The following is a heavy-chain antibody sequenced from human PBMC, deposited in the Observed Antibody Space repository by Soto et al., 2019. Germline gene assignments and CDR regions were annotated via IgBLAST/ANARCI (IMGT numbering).Heavy chain of an antibody. D-gene: IGHD6-6*01. CDR2: IYPGDSDT. Sequence: KISYKGAEDSSASYWVGRVSQMPGKGLEWMGIIYPGDSDTRYSPSFQGQVTISADKSISTAYLQWSSLKASDTAMYYCARHGGSSSSIRPYWGQGTLVTVSS. CDR3: ARHGGSSSSIRPY. V-gene: IGHV5-51*01. CDR1: EDSSASYW. J-gene: IGHJ4*02.